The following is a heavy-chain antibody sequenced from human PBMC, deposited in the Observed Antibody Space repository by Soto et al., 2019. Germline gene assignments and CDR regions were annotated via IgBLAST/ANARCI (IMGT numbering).Heavy chain of an antibody. Sequence: QVQLVESGGGVVQPGRSLRLSCAASGFTFSSYGMHWVRQAPGKGLEWVAVIWYDGSNKYYADSVKGRFTISRDNSKITLYLQMNSLRAEDTAVYYCARGISWRFDPWGQGTLVTVSS. J-gene: IGHJ5*02. V-gene: IGHV3-33*01. D-gene: IGHD6-13*01. CDR2: IWYDGSNK. CDR3: ARGISWRFDP. CDR1: GFTFSSYG.